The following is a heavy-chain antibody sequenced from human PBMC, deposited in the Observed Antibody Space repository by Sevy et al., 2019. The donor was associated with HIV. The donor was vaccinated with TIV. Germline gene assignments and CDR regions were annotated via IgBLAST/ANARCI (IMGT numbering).Heavy chain of an antibody. J-gene: IGHJ4*02. CDR2: IIPIFGTA. CDR3: ARDGIAAAGTLYFDY. Sequence: ASVKVSCKAAGGTFNNYAINWVQQAPGQGVEWMGGIIPIFGTANYAQKFQGRVTITADESTSTVYMELSSLKSDDTAIYYCARDGIAAAGTLYFDYWGQGTLVTVSS. D-gene: IGHD6-13*01. CDR1: GGTFNNYA. V-gene: IGHV1-69*13.